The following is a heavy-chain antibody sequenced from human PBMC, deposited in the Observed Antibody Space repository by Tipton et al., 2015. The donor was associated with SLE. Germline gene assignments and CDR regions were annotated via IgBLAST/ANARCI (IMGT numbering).Heavy chain of an antibody. J-gene: IGHJ4*02. CDR3: ARGDVD. Sequence: TLSLKCAVSGYSISAGYYWGWVRQPPGKGLEWIGAIYYSGTTFYNPSFKSRVTISVDISKNQFFLTLRSVTAADTAVYFCARGDVDWGQGTLVTVSS. V-gene: IGHV4-38-2*01. CDR2: IYYSGTT. CDR1: GYSISAGYY. D-gene: IGHD5-24*01.